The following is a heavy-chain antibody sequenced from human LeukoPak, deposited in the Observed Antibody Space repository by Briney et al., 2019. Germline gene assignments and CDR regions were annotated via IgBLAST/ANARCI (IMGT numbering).Heavy chain of an antibody. V-gene: IGHV4-59*08. CDR3: ARASTAAALAY. Sequence: SETLSLTCTVSGGSISSYYWSWIRQPPGKGLEWIGYICYSGSTNYNPSLKSRVTISVDTSKNQFSLKLSSVTAADTAVYYCARASTAAALAYWGQGTLVTVSS. D-gene: IGHD6-13*01. CDR2: ICYSGST. CDR1: GGSISSYY. J-gene: IGHJ4*02.